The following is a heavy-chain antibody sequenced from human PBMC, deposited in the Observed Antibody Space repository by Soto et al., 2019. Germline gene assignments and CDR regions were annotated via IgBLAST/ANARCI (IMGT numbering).Heavy chain of an antibody. CDR2: IKQDGSEK. Sequence: GGSLRLSCAASGFTFSSYWMSWVRQAPGKGLEWVANIKQDGSEKYYVDSVKGRFTISRDNAKNSLYLQMNSLRAEDTAVYYCARVAIFRPGLSYGMDVWGQGTTVTVSS. CDR3: ARVAIFRPGLSYGMDV. CDR1: GFTFSSYW. J-gene: IGHJ6*02. V-gene: IGHV3-7*03. D-gene: IGHD3-9*01.